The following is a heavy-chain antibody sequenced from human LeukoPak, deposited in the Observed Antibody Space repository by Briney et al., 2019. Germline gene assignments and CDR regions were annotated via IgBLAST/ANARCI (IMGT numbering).Heavy chain of an antibody. J-gene: IGHJ3*02. D-gene: IGHD5-18*01. CDR3: ARVRSYGFLNDAFDI. Sequence: TGGSLRLSRAASGFTFSSYSMNWVRQAPGKGLEWVSSISSSSSYIYYADSVKGRFTISRDNAKNSLYLQMNSLRAEDTAVYYCARVRSYGFLNDAFDIWGQGTMVTVSS. CDR2: ISSSSSYI. CDR1: GFTFSSYS. V-gene: IGHV3-21*01.